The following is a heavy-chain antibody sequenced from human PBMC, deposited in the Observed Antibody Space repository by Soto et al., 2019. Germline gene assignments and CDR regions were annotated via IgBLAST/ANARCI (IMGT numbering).Heavy chain of an antibody. CDR3: TRDVRLFDF. V-gene: IGHV3-21*01. J-gene: IGHJ4*02. Sequence: GGALRLSCAASGFTLSDYSMSWVRQAPGKGLEWIASISRSSTHITYSDSVKGRFTISRDNGNNSLSLLMSSLGAEDTAVYYCTRDVRLFDFWGPGTLVTVSS. CDR2: ISRSSTHI. CDR1: GFTLSDYS.